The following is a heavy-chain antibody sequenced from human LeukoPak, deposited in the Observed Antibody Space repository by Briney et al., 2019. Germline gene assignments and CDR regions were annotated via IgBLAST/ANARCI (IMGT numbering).Heavy chain of an antibody. V-gene: IGHV1-46*01. CDR2: INPGGGNT. Sequence: GASVKVSCKASGYTFTNYYMHWVRQAPGQGLEWMGLINPGGGNTNYAQNFQGRVTMTRDTSTSTVYMELSSLRSDDTAVYYCARGELAFDFWGQGTLVTVSS. CDR1: GYTFTNYY. J-gene: IGHJ4*02. CDR3: ARGELAFDF.